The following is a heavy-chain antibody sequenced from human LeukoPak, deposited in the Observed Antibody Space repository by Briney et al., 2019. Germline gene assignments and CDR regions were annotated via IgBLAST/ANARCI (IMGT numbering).Heavy chain of an antibody. D-gene: IGHD3-22*01. CDR2: IYWDDDR. J-gene: IGHJ4*02. V-gene: IGHV2-5*02. CDR1: GFSLNTRGVG. Sequence: SGPTLVKPTQTLTLTCTFSGFSLNTRGVGVGWIRRPPGRALEWLALIYWDDDRRYSPSLKSRLTITKDTSKNQVVLTMTNMDPVDTATYYCAHRKNYYDSSVFDYWGQGTLVTVSS. CDR3: AHRKNYYDSSVFDY.